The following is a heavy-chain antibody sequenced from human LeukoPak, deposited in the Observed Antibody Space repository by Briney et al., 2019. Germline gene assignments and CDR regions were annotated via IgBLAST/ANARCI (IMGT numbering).Heavy chain of an antibody. D-gene: IGHD6-13*01. CDR2: ISSGGDIM. V-gene: IGHV3-11*01. Sequence: GGSLRLSCAASGFTVSSNYMSWIRQAPGKGLQWVSYISSGGDIMHYADSVKGRFTISRDNAKNSVYLQMNSLRAEDTALYYCARGSGSSWYFYFDYWGQGTLVTVSS. CDR1: GFTVSSNY. CDR3: ARGSGSSWYFYFDY. J-gene: IGHJ4*02.